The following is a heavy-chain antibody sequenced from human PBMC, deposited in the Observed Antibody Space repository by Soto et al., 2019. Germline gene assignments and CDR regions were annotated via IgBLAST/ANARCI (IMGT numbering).Heavy chain of an antibody. Sequence: SVKVSCKASGGTFSSYAISWVRQAPGQGLEWMGGIIPIFGTANYAQKFQGRVTITADESTSTAYMELSSLRSEDTAVYYCARSSVDTAMDFDYWGQGTLVTVSS. D-gene: IGHD5-18*01. CDR3: ARSSVDTAMDFDY. CDR2: IIPIFGTA. J-gene: IGHJ4*02. V-gene: IGHV1-69*13. CDR1: GGTFSSYA.